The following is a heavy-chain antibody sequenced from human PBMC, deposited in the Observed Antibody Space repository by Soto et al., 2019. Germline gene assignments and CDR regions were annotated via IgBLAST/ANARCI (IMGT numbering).Heavy chain of an antibody. V-gene: IGHV4-4*07. J-gene: IGHJ6*02. CDR1: GGSISSYY. D-gene: IGHD6-13*01. CDR3: ASADGCVGTATGYSSRWYGDYYYGMDV. CDR2: IYTSGST. Sequence: SETLSLTCTVSGGSISSYYWSWILQPAGKGLEWIGRIYTSGSTNYNPSLKSRVTMSVDTSKNQFSLKLSSGTAADTAVYYWASADGCVGTATGYSSRWYGDYYYGMDVWGQGTTVTVSS.